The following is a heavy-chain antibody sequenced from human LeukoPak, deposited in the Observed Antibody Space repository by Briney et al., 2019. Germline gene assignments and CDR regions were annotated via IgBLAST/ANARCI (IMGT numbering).Heavy chain of an antibody. V-gene: IGHV1-69*13. J-gene: IGHJ6*02. CDR1: GGTFSSYA. CDR2: IIPIFGTA. CDR3: AGYCSSTSCPSQDYYYYGMDV. Sequence: ASVKVSCKASGGTFSSYAISWVRQAPGQGLEWMGGIIPIFGTANYAQKFQGRVTITADESTSTAYMELSSLRSEDTAVYYCAGYCSSTSCPSQDYYYYGMDVWGQGTTVTVSS. D-gene: IGHD2-2*01.